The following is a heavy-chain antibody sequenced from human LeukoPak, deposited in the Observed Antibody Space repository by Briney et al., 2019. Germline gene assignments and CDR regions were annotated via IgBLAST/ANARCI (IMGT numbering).Heavy chain of an antibody. J-gene: IGHJ4*02. CDR3: ARDRYNWNYESEYYFDY. CDR2: ISSSGSTI. D-gene: IGHD1-7*01. Sequence: GGSLRLSCAASGSTFSDYYMSWIRQAPGKGLEWVSYISSSGSTIYYADSVKGRFTISRDNAKNSLYLQMNSLRAEDTAVYYCARDRYNWNYESEYYFDYWGQGTLVTVSS. V-gene: IGHV3-11*01. CDR1: GSTFSDYY.